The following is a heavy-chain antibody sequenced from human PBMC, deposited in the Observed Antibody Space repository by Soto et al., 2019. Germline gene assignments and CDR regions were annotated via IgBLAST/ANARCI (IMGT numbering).Heavy chain of an antibody. J-gene: IGHJ3*02. V-gene: IGHV3-30*02. D-gene: IGHD1-26*01. Sequence: PGGSLRLSCAASGFTFSSNGMHWVRQAPGKGQGLRRRISEERREGKEGESGRAPYHNYKDNSKNTLFLQMNSLRAEDTAVYYCTKDKWEFSFAFEIWGQGTMVTVSS. CDR3: TKDKWEFSFAFEI. CDR1: GFTFSSNG. CDR2: ISEERREG.